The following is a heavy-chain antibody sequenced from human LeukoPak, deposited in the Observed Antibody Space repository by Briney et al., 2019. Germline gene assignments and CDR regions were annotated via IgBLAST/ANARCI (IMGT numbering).Heavy chain of an antibody. V-gene: IGHV4-39*01. CDR1: GGSISSSSYY. CDR2: IYYSGST. Sequence: KPSETLSLTXTVSGGSISSSSYYWGWIRQPPGKGLEWVGSIYYSGSTYYNPSLKSRVTISVDTSENQFSLKLTSVTAADTALYFCARHSRRCSSTTCYTGAFDIWGPRTVVTVSS. D-gene: IGHD2-2*02. J-gene: IGHJ3*02. CDR3: ARHSRRCSSTTCYTGAFDI.